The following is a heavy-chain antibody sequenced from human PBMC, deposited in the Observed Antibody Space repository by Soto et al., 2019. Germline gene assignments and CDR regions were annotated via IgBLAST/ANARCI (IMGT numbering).Heavy chain of an antibody. CDR3: AAVARAGVVTAY. Sequence: GASVKVSCKASGFTFTSSAMQWVRQARGQRLEWIGWIVVGSGNTNYAQKFQERVTITRDMSTSTAYMELSSLRSEDTAVYYCAAVARAGVVTAYWGQGTLVTVSS. CDR2: IVVGSGNT. V-gene: IGHV1-58*02. D-gene: IGHD3-3*01. CDR1: GFTFTSSA. J-gene: IGHJ4*02.